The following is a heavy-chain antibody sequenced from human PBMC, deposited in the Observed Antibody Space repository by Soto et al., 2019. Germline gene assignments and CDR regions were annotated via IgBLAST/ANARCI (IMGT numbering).Heavy chain of an antibody. Sequence: PGESLKISCKGSGYSFTTYWIAWVRQMPGKGLEWMGIIYPGDSDTRYSPSFQGQVTISADRSTSTAFLQWSSLKASDTAIYYCARHGPRMIWYFDLWGRGTLVTVSS. V-gene: IGHV5-51*01. D-gene: IGHD3-16*01. CDR2: IYPGDSDT. J-gene: IGHJ2*01. CDR1: GYSFTTYW. CDR3: ARHGPRMIWYFDL.